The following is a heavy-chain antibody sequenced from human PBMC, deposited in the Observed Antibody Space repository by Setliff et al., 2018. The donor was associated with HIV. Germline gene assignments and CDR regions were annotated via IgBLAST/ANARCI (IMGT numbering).Heavy chain of an antibody. V-gene: IGHV4-31*11. CDR3: ARGRVFCDGDSCYHFDY. CDR1: GDSIISGDFF. J-gene: IGHJ4*02. Sequence: SETLSLTCDVSGDSIISGDFFWSWIRQSPGKGLEWIGYVYFSGSATHNPSLKSPVSISVGTSKNQFYLTLSSVTAADTAVYYCARGRVFCDGDSCYHFDYWGQGVLVTVSS. CDR2: VYFSGSA. D-gene: IGHD2-21*02.